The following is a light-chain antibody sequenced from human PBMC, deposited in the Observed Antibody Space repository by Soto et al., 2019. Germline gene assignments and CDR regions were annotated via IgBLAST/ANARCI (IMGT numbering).Light chain of an antibody. CDR3: QEALNEPWT. J-gene: IGKJ1*01. V-gene: IGKV1-39*01. CDR1: QSVSFF. Sequence: DVLLTQSASSVSASVADRVTITCRASQSVSFFLSWYQQKAGRAPKLLIWGASNLLSGVPARFSGSRSGTEFTLVISGLQPDDFATYYCQEALNEPWTFGQGTKVDIK. CDR2: GAS.